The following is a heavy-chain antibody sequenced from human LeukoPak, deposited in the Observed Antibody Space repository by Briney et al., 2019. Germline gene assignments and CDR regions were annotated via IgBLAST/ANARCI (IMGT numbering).Heavy chain of an antibody. D-gene: IGHD6-19*01. CDR1: GFTFSSYA. V-gene: IGHV3-30*04. Sequence: GRSLRLSCAASGFTFSSYAMHWVRQAPSKGLEWVAVISYDGSNKYYADSVKGRFTVSRDNSKNTLYLQMNSLRAEDTAVYYCARAGGTAVGYNWFDHWGQGTLVTVSS. CDR2: ISYDGSNK. J-gene: IGHJ5*02. CDR3: ARAGGTAVGYNWFDH.